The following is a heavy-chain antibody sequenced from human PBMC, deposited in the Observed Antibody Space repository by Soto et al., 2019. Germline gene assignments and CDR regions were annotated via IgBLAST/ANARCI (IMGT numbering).Heavy chain of an antibody. J-gene: IGHJ4*02. V-gene: IGHV3-48*01. CDR3: AKNPGYYYDSTGYHFDY. CDR1: GFTFSSYS. D-gene: IGHD3-22*01. Sequence: GGSLRLSCAASGFTFSSYSMNWVRQAPGKGLEWVSYISSSSSTINYAESVKGRFTISRDNSENTVYLQMNSLRAEDTGVYYCAKNPGYYYDSTGYHFDYWGQGTLVTVSS. CDR2: ISSSSSTI.